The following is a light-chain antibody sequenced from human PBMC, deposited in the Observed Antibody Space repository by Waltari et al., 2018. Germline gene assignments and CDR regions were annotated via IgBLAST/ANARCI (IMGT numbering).Light chain of an antibody. J-gene: IGLJ3*02. CDR3: NSFTRSNTWV. Sequence: QSALTQPASVSGSPGQSITISCTGTSSDIGNYNYVSWFQHHPGKAPKVVIYDVTGRPSGVSNRFSGSKSGNTASLTISGLQAKDEADYYCNSFTRSNTWVFGGGTKLTVL. V-gene: IGLV2-14*03. CDR1: SSDIGNYNY. CDR2: DVT.